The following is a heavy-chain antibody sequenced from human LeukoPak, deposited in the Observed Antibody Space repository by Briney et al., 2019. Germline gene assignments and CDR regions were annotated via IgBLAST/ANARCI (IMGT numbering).Heavy chain of an antibody. CDR2: MNPNNGNT. CDR3: VRDGEGVAISVNYWFDP. D-gene: IGHD3-10*01. CDR1: GFTFTSYD. J-gene: IGHJ5*02. V-gene: IGHV1-8*01. Sequence: ASVKVSCKASGFTFTSYDINWVRQASGRGLEWMGWMNPNNGNTGYAQKFQGRVTMTRDTSISTAYMELRGLSSEDTAVYYCVRDGEGVAISVNYWFDPWGQGTLVTVSS.